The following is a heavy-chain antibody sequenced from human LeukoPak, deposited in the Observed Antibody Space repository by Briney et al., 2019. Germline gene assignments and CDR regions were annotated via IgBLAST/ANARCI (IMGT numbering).Heavy chain of an antibody. V-gene: IGHV4-31*02. Sequence: PSETLSLTCAVSGGSISSSGHFWSWIRQHPGEGLQWIGYIYYTGSSYYNPSLKSRLTISVDTSENQFSLKLSSVTAADTAVYYCARGYGPFDPWGQGTLVNVS. CDR3: ARGYGPFDP. CDR1: GGSISSSGHF. D-gene: IGHD5-12*01. J-gene: IGHJ5*01. CDR2: IYYTGSS.